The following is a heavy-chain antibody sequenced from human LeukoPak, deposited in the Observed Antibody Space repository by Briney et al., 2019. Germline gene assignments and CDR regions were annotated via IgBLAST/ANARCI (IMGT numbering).Heavy chain of an antibody. CDR2: ISYDGSNK. CDR1: GFTFSSYA. V-gene: IGHV3-30-3*01. J-gene: IGHJ4*02. CDR3: ASIYSTVTTRPKYLRDY. Sequence: PGRSLLLSCAASGFTFSSYAMHWVRPAPGKGLEWVAVISYDGSNKYYADSVKGRFTISRDNSKNTLYPQMNSLRAEDTAVYYCASIYSTVTTRPKYLRDYWGQGTLVTVSS. D-gene: IGHD4-17*01.